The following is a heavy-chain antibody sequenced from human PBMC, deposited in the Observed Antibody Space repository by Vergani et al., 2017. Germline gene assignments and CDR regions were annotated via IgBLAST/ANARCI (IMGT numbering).Heavy chain of an antibody. Sequence: EVQMVESGGGLVKPGGSLRLSCVASGFTFSHYSMNWVRQAPGKGLEWVSSISGNNDDVYYADSVKGRFTSSRDNAKNLLYLDMSSRRAEDTAVHYCLRDVRVSRTWGQGTLVAVSS. CDR1: GFTFSHYS. CDR3: LRDVRVSRT. V-gene: IGHV3-21*01. J-gene: IGHJ3*01. CDR2: ISGNNDDV.